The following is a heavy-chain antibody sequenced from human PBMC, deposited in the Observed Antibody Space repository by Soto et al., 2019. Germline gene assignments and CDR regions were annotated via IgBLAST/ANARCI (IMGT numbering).Heavy chain of an antibody. V-gene: IGHV1-3*01. D-gene: IGHD6-13*01. Sequence: GSVKVSCKAAGFTFTSSAVRWVRQARGQRLEWMGWIDSGSGNTKYSQKFQDRFTITMDTYASTAYMELSSLRSEDTAVYYCTRALAAAGTSFDYWGQGTLVTVPS. CDR1: GFTFTSSA. J-gene: IGHJ4*02. CDR3: TRALAAAGTSFDY. CDR2: IDSGSGNT.